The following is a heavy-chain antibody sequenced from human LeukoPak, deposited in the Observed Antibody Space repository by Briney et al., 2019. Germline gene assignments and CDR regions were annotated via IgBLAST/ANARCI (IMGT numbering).Heavy chain of an antibody. CDR2: INHSGST. V-gene: IGHV4-34*01. J-gene: IGHJ2*01. Sequence: SETLSLTCAVYGGSFSGYYWSWIRQPPGKGPEWIGEINHSGSTNYNPSLKSRVTISVDTSKNQFSLKLSSVTAADTAVYYCARDSGTRGYSYGKHWYFDLWGRGTLVTVSS. CDR3: ARDSGTRGYSYGKHWYFDL. D-gene: IGHD5-18*01. CDR1: GGSFSGYY.